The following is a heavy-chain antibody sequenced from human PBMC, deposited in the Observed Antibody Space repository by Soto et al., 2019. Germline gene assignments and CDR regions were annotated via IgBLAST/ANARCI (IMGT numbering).Heavy chain of an antibody. Sequence: ASVKVSCKASGNTFTNNDINWVLQATGQGLEWMGWMNPNSGNTGYAQNFQGRVTMTRNTSIRAAYMELSSLRSEDTAVYYCARLNNTLFFSGPSTSPVNAFDIWGHGTMV. CDR2: MNPNSGNT. V-gene: IGHV1-8*01. CDR1: GNTFTNND. J-gene: IGHJ3*02. CDR3: ARLNNTLFFSGPSTSPVNAFDI. D-gene: IGHD3-10*01.